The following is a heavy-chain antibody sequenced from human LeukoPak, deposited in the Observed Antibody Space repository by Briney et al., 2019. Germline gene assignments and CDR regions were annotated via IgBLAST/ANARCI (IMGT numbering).Heavy chain of an antibody. V-gene: IGHV4-4*02. J-gene: IGHJ4*02. CDR1: GGSISSSNW. Sequence: SETLSLTCTVSGGSISSSNWWSWVRQPPGKGLEWIGEIYHSGSTNYNPSLKSRVTISVDKSKNQFSLKLSSVTAADTAVYYCAREEGDDSSGYYYFDYWGQGTLVTVSS. CDR3: AREEGDDSSGYYYFDY. CDR2: IYHSGST. D-gene: IGHD3-22*01.